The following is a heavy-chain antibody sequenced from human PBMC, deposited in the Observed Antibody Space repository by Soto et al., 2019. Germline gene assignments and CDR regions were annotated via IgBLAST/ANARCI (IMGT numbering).Heavy chain of an antibody. V-gene: IGHV4-31*03. CDR2: IYFRGNT. CDR1: GDSISRIDYY. J-gene: IGHJ3*02. CDR3: AREGGSYDSGGYLIRGAFDI. Sequence: SETLSLTCSVSGDSISRIDYYWTWIRQHPEKGLEWIGNIYFRGNTYYSPSLESRITISVDTSKNQFSLKLTSVTAADTAVYYCAREGGSYDSGGYLIRGAFDIWGQGTLVT. D-gene: IGHD3-22*01.